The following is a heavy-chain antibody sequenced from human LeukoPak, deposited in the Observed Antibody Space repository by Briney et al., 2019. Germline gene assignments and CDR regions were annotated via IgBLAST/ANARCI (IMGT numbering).Heavy chain of an antibody. V-gene: IGHV4-59*08. J-gene: IGHJ4*02. CDR3: ARRDSDTFDY. D-gene: IGHD3/OR15-3a*01. Sequence: SETLSRTCTVSGGSISSYYWNRIRQSPGKGLEWIGYIYYSGSTNYNPSLNSRVTISVDTSKNQFSLKLNSVTAADTAVYYCARRDSDTFDYWGQGTLVTVSS. CDR1: GGSISSYY. CDR2: IYYSGST.